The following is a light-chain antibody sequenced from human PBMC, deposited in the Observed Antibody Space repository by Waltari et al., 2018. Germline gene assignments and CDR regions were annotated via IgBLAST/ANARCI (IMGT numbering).Light chain of an antibody. CDR3: QSYDTSNHGV. Sequence: NFMLTQPHSVSESPGKTVTISCTGSSGSIASNYVQWYPRRPGSAPPTVILEENQRPSGVHDRFSCSMYSASNAASLTISGLETEDEADYYCQSYDTSNHGVFGGGTKLTVL. CDR2: EEN. CDR1: SGSIASNY. V-gene: IGLV6-57*02. J-gene: IGLJ2*01.